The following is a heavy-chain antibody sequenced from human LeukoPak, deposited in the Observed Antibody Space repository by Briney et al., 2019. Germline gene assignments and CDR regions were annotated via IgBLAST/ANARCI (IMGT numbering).Heavy chain of an antibody. CDR1: GYTFTSYY. J-gene: IGHJ3*02. Sequence: ASVKVSCKASGYTFTSYYMHWVRQAPAQGREWMGIINPSGGSTSYAQKFQGRVTMTRDTSTSTVYMELSSVRSEDTAVYYCARAITGKRGHDAFDIWGQGTMVTVSS. D-gene: IGHD1-20*01. CDR3: ARAITGKRGHDAFDI. V-gene: IGHV1-46*01. CDR2: INPSGGST.